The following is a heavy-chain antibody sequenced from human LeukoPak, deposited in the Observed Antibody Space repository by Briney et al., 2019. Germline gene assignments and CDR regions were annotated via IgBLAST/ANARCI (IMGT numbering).Heavy chain of an antibody. J-gene: IGHJ4*02. V-gene: IGHV4-34*01. CDR1: GGSFSGYY. CDR2: INHSGST. Sequence: SETLSLTCAFYGGSFSGYYWSWIRQPPGKGLEWIGEINHSGSTNYNPSLKSRVTISVDTSKNQFSLKLSSVTAADTAVYYCARGPRGYSGYALDYWGQGTLVTVAS. CDR3: ARGPRGYSGYALDY. D-gene: IGHD5-12*01.